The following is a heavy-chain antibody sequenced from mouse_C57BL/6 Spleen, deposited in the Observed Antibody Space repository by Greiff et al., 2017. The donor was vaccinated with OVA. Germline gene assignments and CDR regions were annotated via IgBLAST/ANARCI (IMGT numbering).Heavy chain of an antibody. Sequence: EVQLQQSGPELVKPGASVKISCKASGYTFTDYYMNWVQQSHGKSLEWIGDINPNNGGTNYNPKFKGKATLSVDKSSSTAYMELRSLTSEDSAVYYCARELTGTGYFDYWGQGTTLTVSS. CDR1: GYTFTDYY. J-gene: IGHJ2*01. D-gene: IGHD4-1*01. V-gene: IGHV1-26*01. CDR3: ARELTGTGYFDY. CDR2: INPNNGGT.